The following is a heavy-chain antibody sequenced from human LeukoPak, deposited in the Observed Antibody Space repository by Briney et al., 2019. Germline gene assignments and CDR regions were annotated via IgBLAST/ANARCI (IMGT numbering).Heavy chain of an antibody. J-gene: IGHJ4*02. V-gene: IGHV4-30-2*01. CDR2: IYHSGST. D-gene: IGHD3-22*01. CDR3: ARVDYYDSSGKFDY. CDR1: GGSISSGGYS. Sequence: PSETLSLTCAVSGGSISSGGYSWSWIRQPPGKGLEWIGYIYHSGSTYYNPSLKSRVTISVDRSKNQFSLKLSSATAADTAVYYCARVDYYDSSGKFDYWGQGTLVTVSS.